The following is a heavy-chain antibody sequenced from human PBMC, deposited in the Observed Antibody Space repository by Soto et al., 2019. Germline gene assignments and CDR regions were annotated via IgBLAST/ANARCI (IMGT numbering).Heavy chain of an antibody. CDR1: GGTFSSYA. Sequence: GASVKVSCKASGGTFSSYAISWVRQAPGQGLEWMGGINPSGGTTSYAQKFQGRVTMTRDTSTSTVYMELSSLRSEDTAVYYCARDKRENYYYYGMDVWGQGTTVTVSS. D-gene: IGHD1-26*01. V-gene: IGHV1-46*01. CDR3: ARDKRENYYYYGMDV. CDR2: INPSGGTT. J-gene: IGHJ6*02.